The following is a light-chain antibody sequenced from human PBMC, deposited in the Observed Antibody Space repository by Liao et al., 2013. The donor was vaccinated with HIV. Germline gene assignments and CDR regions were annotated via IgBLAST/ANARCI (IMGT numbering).Light chain of an antibody. CDR2: YDS. V-gene: IGLV3-21*04. CDR1: NIGSKS. CDR3: QVWDSSSDHRWVV. Sequence: SYELTQPPSVSVAPGKTARITCGGNNIGSKSVHWYQQKPGQAPVLVIYYDSDRPSGIPERFSGSNSGNTATLTISRVEAGDEADYYCQVWDSSSDHRWVVFGRRDQADRP. J-gene: IGLJ2*01.